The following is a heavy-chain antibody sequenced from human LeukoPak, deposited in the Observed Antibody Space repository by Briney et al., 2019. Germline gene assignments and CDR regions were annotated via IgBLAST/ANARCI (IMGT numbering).Heavy chain of an antibody. V-gene: IGHV4-4*07. Sequence: SETLSLTCTVSGGSISSYYWSWIRQPAGKGLEWIGRVYSSGSTNYNPSLKSRVTISVDTSRNRFSLRLSSVTAADTAVYYCARGGYGDYNRGRNAFGIWGQGTVVSVSS. J-gene: IGHJ3*02. CDR3: ARGGYGDYNRGRNAFGI. CDR2: VYSSGST. CDR1: GGSISSYY. D-gene: IGHD4-17*01.